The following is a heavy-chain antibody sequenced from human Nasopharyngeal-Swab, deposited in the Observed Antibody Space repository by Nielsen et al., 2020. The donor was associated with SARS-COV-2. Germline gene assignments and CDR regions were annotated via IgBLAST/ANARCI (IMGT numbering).Heavy chain of an antibody. Sequence: SETLSLTCAVYGGSFSGYYWSWIRQPPGKGLEWIGEINHSGSTNYNPSLKSRVTISVDTSKNQFSLKLISLTAADTAVYYCARLNGIAAAGTGWFDPWGQGTLVPSPQ. J-gene: IGHJ5*02. D-gene: IGHD6-13*01. CDR1: GGSFSGYY. V-gene: IGHV4-34*01. CDR2: INHSGST. CDR3: ARLNGIAAAGTGWFDP.